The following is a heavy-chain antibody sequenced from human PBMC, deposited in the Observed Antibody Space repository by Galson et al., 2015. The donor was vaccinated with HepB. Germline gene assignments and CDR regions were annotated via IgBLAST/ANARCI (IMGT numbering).Heavy chain of an antibody. CDR3: ARIMLSYDVLSGETYYFDY. J-gene: IGHJ4*02. CDR2: IFANDGK. D-gene: IGHD3-3*01. CDR1: GFSLTNTAVA. Sequence: TLTLTCSVSGFSLTNTAVAVTWVRQPPGKALEWLAHIFANDGKLYRPSLRSRLTISRDTSKSQVGLSMTNMDPMDTATYFCARIMLSYDVLSGETYYFDYWGQGALVTVSS. V-gene: IGHV2-26*01.